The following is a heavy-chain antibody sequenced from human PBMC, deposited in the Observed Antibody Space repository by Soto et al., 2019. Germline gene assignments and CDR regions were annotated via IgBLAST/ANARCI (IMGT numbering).Heavy chain of an antibody. CDR2: IYYSGST. CDR3: ARSDYDSSGYYSEGPFNWFDP. V-gene: IGHV4-59*01. J-gene: IGHJ5*02. D-gene: IGHD3-22*01. Sequence: SSETLSLTCTVSGGSISSYYWSWIRQPPGKGLEWIGYIYYSGSTNYNPSLKSRVTISVDTSKNQFSLKLSSVTAADTAVYYCARSDYDSSGYYSEGPFNWFDPWGQGTLVTVSS. CDR1: GGSISSYY.